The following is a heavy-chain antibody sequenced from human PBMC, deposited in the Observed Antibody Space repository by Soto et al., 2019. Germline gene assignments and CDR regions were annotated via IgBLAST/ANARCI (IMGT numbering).Heavy chain of an antibody. J-gene: IGHJ3*02. D-gene: IGHD2-8*02. CDR2: ISYDGSNK. CDR1: GFTFSSYA. Sequence: GGSLRLSCAASGFTFSSYAMHWVRQAPGKGLEWVAVISYDGSNKYYADSVKGRFTISRDNSKNTLYLQMNSLRAEDPAVYSCAIALVGKQRIEAFDIWGQGTMVTVSS. V-gene: IGHV3-30*04. CDR3: AIALVGKQRIEAFDI.